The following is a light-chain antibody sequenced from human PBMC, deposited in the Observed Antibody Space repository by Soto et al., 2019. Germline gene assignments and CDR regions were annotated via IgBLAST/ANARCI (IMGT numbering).Light chain of an antibody. Sequence: DIQLAQSPSSLSASVGDRVTITCRARQGINNYLNWYQQKPGKAPKLLVYAASTLQDGVTSRFSGSGSGTDFTLTISRLQPEDFAVYYCQQSYSAWLTFGGGTKVEI. CDR1: QGINNY. CDR2: AAS. J-gene: IGKJ4*01. V-gene: IGKV1-39*01. CDR3: QQSYSAWLT.